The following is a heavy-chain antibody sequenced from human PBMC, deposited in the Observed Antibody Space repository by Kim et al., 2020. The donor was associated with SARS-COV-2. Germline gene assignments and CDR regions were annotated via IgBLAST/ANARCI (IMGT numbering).Heavy chain of an antibody. CDR1: GFTFGDYA. Sequence: GGSLRLSCTASGFTFGDYAMSWFRQAPGKGLEWVGFIRSKAYGGTTEYAASVKGRFTISRDDSKSIAYLQMNSLKTEDTAVYYCTRRGGDSSGYYRATEYWGQGTLVTVSS. CDR3: TRRGGDSSGYYRATEY. V-gene: IGHV3-49*03. J-gene: IGHJ4*02. D-gene: IGHD3-22*01. CDR2: IRSKAYGGTT.